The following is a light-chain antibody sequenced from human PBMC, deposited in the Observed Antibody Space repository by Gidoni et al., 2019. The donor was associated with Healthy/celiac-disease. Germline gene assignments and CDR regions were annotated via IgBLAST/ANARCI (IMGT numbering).Light chain of an antibody. Sequence: DMVMTQSPLSLPVTPGEPAPISCRSSHSLLHSNGYNYLDWYLQKPGQSPQLLIYLGSNRASGVPDRFSGSGSGTDFTLKISRVEAEDVGVYYCMQALQTPLYTFGQGTKLEIK. CDR1: HSLLHSNGYNY. CDR3: MQALQTPLYT. J-gene: IGKJ2*01. V-gene: IGKV2-28*01. CDR2: LGS.